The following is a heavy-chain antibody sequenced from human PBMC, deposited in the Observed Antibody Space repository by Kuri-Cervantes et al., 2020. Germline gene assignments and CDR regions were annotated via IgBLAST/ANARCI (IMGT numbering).Heavy chain of an antibody. CDR2: ISYDGSNK. CDR1: GFTFSSYG. J-gene: IGHJ6*02. CDR3: AKDRVRKYYYYYGMDV. Sequence: LSLTCAASGFTFSSYGMHWVRQAPGKGLEWVAVISYDGSNKYYADSVKGRFTISRDNSKNTLYLQMNSLRAEDTAVYYCAKDRVRKYYYYYGMDVWGQGTTVTVSS. V-gene: IGHV3-30*18.